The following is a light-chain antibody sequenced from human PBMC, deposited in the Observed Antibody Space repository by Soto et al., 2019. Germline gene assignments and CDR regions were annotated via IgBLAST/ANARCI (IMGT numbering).Light chain of an antibody. J-gene: IGLJ1*01. Sequence: QSALTQPASVSGSPGQSITISCTGTSRDVGGYNYVSWYQQHPGKAPKLRIYDVSNRPSGVSNRFSGSKSGNTASLTISGLQAEDEADYYCSSYTSRSTLYVFGTGTKLTVL. CDR3: SSYTSRSTLYV. CDR1: SRDVGGYNY. CDR2: DVS. V-gene: IGLV2-14*03.